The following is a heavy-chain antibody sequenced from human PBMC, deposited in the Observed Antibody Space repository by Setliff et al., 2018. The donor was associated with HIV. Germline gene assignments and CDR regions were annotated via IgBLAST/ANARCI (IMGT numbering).Heavy chain of an antibody. CDR3: ARAIPDYGDYYFDY. V-gene: IGHV4-34*01. D-gene: IGHD4-17*01. CDR1: GGSFSGNY. Sequence: SETLSLTCAVYGGSFSGNYWSWIRQPPGKGLEWIGEINHSGSTNYNPSLKSRVTISVDTSKNQFSLKLTSVTAADTAVYYCARAIPDYGDYYFDYWGQGTLVTVS. J-gene: IGHJ4*02. CDR2: INHSGST.